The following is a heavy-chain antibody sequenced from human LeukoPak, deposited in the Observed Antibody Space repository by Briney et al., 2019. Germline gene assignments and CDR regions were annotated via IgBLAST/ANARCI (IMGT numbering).Heavy chain of an antibody. Sequence: SETLSLTCTVSGGSISSYYWSWIRQPAGKGLEWIGRIYTNGSTNYNPSLKSRVTMSVDTSKNQFSLKLSSVTAADTAMYYCAREFYYDSSFSFDIWGQGTMVTVSS. CDR1: GGSISSYY. CDR3: AREFYYDSSFSFDI. CDR2: IYTNGST. D-gene: IGHD3-22*01. V-gene: IGHV4-4*07. J-gene: IGHJ3*02.